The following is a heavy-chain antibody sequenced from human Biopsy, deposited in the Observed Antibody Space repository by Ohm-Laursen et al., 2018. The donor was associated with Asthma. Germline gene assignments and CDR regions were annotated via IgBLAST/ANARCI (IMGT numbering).Heavy chain of an antibody. CDR3: ARKAGSYISRTCYSLDF. CDR2: INSVFGTT. V-gene: IGHV1-69*13. Sequence: GASVKVSCKSLGGTFNTYVIGWVRQAPGQGLEWMGGINSVFGTTTYPQKFQDRVTITADDSTSTVYMELSSLRSEDTAVYYCARKAGSYISRTCYSLDFWGQGTLVTVPS. CDR1: GGTFNTYV. J-gene: IGHJ4*02. D-gene: IGHD2-15*01.